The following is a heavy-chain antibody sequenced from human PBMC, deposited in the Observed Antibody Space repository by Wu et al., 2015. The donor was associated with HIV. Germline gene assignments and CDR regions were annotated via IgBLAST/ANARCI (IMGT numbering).Heavy chain of an antibody. CDR3: ARDHNSVGSGSQNGAFDI. CDR1: GGTFSSYA. V-gene: IGHV1-69*05. D-gene: IGHD3-10*01. CDR2: IIPIFGTA. J-gene: IGHJ3*02. Sequence: QVQLVQSGAEVKKPGSSVKVSCKASGGTFSSYAISWVRQAPGQGLEWMGGIIPIFGTANYAQKFQGRVTITTDESTSTAYMELSSLRSEDTAVYYCARDHNSVGSGSQNGAFDIWGQGTMVTVSS.